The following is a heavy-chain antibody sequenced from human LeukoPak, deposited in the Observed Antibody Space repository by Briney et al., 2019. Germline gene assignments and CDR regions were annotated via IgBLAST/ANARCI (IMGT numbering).Heavy chain of an antibody. D-gene: IGHD3-9*01. CDR3: ASTTSYDIFLHDY. CDR2: IYHSGST. V-gene: IGHV4-61*05. Sequence: PSETLSLTCTVSGGSISSSSYYWGWIRQPPGKGLEWIGYIYHSGSTNYNPSLKSRVTMSIDTSENQFSLRLSSVTAADTAFYYCASTTSYDIFLHDYWGQGTLVTVSS. J-gene: IGHJ4*02. CDR1: GGSISSSSYY.